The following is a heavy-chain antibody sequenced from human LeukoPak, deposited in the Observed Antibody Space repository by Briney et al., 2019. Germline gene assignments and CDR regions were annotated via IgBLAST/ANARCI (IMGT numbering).Heavy chain of an antibody. D-gene: IGHD3-10*01. J-gene: IGHJ4*02. CDR3: ASLTHGGSGSYILDY. Sequence: SVKVSCKASGGIFTNYAISWVRQAPGQGLEWMGRFIPISATGKYAQQFQGRLTITADKSTTTAYMELSGRRSDDTAVYYCASLTHGGSGSYILDYWGQGTLVTVSS. CDR2: FIPISATG. CDR1: GGIFTNYA. V-gene: IGHV1-69*06.